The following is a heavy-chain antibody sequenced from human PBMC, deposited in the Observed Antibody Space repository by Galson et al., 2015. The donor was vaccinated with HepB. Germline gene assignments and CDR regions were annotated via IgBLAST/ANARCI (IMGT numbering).Heavy chain of an antibody. CDR2: HDRDDGDT. J-gene: IGHJ1*01. CDR1: GDTLDELS. CDR3: ATGYCRGTSCYSILDH. D-gene: IGHD2-2*02. Sequence: SVKVSCKVSGDTLDELSVHWVRQAPGKGVQWMGGHDRDDGDTFYGENFQGRVTMTEDTSTDTAYMELRSLTSDDTAVYYCATGYCRGTSCYSILDHWGQGTLVTVSS. V-gene: IGHV1-24*01.